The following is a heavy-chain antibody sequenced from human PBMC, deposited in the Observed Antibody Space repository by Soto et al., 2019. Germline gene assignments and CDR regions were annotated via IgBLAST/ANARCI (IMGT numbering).Heavy chain of an antibody. CDR2: ISGYNGGT. J-gene: IGHJ6*02. CDR1: GYTFTRYG. CDR3: AKNVQPPDYNYGRAV. Sequence: QGHLVQSGAEVKKPGTSVKVSCKASGYTFTRYGISWVRQAPGQGLEWMGWISGYNGGTNYAQHLQGRVTMTIDTSTRTAYMELRSLTSDDTAVYYCAKNVQPPDYNYGRAVWGHWPTVTVS. V-gene: IGHV1-18*01.